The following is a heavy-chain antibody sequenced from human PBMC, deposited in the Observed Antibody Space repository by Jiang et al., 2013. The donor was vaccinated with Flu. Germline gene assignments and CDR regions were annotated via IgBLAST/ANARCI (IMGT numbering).Heavy chain of an antibody. CDR3: ARVPTVTNRYWYFDL. CDR1: GFTFSDYY. D-gene: IGHD4-17*01. Sequence: VQLLESGGGLVKPGGSLRLSCAASGFTFSDYYMSWIRQAPGKELEWVSYISSSSSYTNYADSVKGRFTISRDNAKNSLYLQMNSLRAEDTAVYYCARVPTVTNRYWYFDLWGLAPWSLSPQ. CDR2: ISSSSSYT. J-gene: IGHJ2*01. V-gene: IGHV3-11*06.